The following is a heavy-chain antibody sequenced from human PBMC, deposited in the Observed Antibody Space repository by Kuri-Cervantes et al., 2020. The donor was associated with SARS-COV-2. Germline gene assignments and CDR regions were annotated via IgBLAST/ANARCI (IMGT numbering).Heavy chain of an antibody. CDR1: GGSISSSSYY. J-gene: IGHJ5*02. D-gene: IGHD4-17*01. CDR3: ARRVPDDYGDYRFDP. CDR2: ISYSGST. V-gene: IGHV4-39*01. Sequence: ESLKISCSVSGGSISSSSYYWGWIRQPPGKGLEWVGSISYSGSTYYNPSLKSRITISVDTSKNQFSLKLSSVTAADTAVYYCARRVPDDYGDYRFDPWGQGNLVPVDS.